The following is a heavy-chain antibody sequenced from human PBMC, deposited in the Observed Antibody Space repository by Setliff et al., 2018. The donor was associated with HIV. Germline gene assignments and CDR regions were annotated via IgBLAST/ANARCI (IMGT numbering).Heavy chain of an antibody. J-gene: IGHJ4*02. CDR1: GGSISSSDYY. Sequence: SETLSLTCTVSGGSISSSDYYWNWIRQSPGKGLEWIGEINHSGGTNYNPSLQSRVTLSVDTSKNQFSLKLSSVTAADTAFYYCAKPYYDISGYYFYYFDYWGQGTLVTVSS. V-gene: IGHV4-39*01. D-gene: IGHD3-22*01. CDR2: INHSGGT. CDR3: AKPYYDISGYYFYYFDY.